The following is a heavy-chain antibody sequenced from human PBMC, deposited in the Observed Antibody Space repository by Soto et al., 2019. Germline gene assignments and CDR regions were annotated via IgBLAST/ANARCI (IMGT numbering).Heavy chain of an antibody. J-gene: IGHJ6*02. V-gene: IGHV3-11*05. CDR1: GFTFSDYY. CDR2: ITGSSDYT. CDR3: AREYYYGMDV. Sequence: QVQLVESGGGLVRPGGSLRLSCAASGFTFSDYYMTWIRQAPGKGLEWVSYITGSSDYTNYADSVKGRFTISSDNVKNSLYLQMNSLRAEDTAVYYCAREYYYGMDVWGQGTTVTVSS.